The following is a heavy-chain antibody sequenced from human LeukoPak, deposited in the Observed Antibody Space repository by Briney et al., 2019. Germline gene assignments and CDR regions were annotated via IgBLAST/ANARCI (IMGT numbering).Heavy chain of an antibody. D-gene: IGHD1-1*01. CDR1: GFTFSSYA. V-gene: IGHV3-23*01. CDR3: AREGRLAPLGNY. Sequence: GPLRLSCAASGFTFSSYAMSWVRQAPGKGLEWVSAISGSGGSTYYADSVKGRFAISRDNSKNSLYLQMNSLRAEDTAVYYCAREGRLAPLGNYWGQGTLVTVSS. CDR2: ISGSGGST. J-gene: IGHJ4*02.